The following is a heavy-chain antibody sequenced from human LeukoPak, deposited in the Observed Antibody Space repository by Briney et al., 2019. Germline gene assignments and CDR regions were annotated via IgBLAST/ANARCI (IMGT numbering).Heavy chain of an antibody. V-gene: IGHV4-61*02. Sequence: SETLSLTCTVSGGSISSCSYYWSWIRQPAGKGLEWIGRIYTSGSTNYNPSLKSRVTISVDTSKNQFSLKLSSVTAADTAVYYCARVPGDSSGYFDYWGQGTLVTVSS. CDR2: IYTSGST. J-gene: IGHJ4*02. CDR1: GGSISSCSYY. D-gene: IGHD3-22*01. CDR3: ARVPGDSSGYFDY.